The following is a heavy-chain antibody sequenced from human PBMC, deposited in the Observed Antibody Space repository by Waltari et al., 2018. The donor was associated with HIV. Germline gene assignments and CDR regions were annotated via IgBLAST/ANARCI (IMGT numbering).Heavy chain of an antibody. CDR2: ISYDGSNK. CDR3: ARPHSSSWYYFDY. V-gene: IGHV3-30*01. D-gene: IGHD6-13*01. J-gene: IGHJ4*02. Sequence: QVQLVESGGGVVQPGRSLRLSCAASGFTFSSYAMHWVRQAPGKGLEWVAVISYDGSNKYYADSVKGRFTISRDNSKNTLYLQMNSLRAEDTAVYYCARPHSSSWYYFDYWGQGTLVTVSS. CDR1: GFTFSSYA.